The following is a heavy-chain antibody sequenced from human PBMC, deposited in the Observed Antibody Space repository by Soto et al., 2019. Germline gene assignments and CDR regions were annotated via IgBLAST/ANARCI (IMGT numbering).Heavy chain of an antibody. V-gene: IGHV3-48*01. CDR2: ISSSSSTI. Sequence: EVQLVESGGGLVQPGGSLRLSCAASGFTFSSYSMNWVRQAPGKGLEWVSYISSSSSTIYYGYSGKGRFTTSRDNAKISLNLQMNSLRAEDTAVYYCGRASSSWNVAVRSHYWGQGTLVTVSS. D-gene: IGHD6-13*01. CDR3: GRASSSWNVAVRSHY. J-gene: IGHJ4*02. CDR1: GFTFSSYS.